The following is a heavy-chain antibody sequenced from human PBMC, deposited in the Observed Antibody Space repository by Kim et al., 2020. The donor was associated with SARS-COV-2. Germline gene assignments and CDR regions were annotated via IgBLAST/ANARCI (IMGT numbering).Heavy chain of an antibody. D-gene: IGHD4-17*01. J-gene: IGHJ4*02. CDR3: ARAPYYGGTFDY. V-gene: IGHV3-21*01. Sequence: YYADSVKGRFTISRDNAKNSLYLKMNSLRAEDTAVYYCARAPYYGGTFDYWGQGTLVTVSS.